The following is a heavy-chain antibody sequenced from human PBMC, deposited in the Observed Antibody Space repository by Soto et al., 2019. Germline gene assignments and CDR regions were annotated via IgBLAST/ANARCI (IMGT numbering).Heavy chain of an antibody. CDR1: GYTFSSYH. Sequence: QIQLVQSGAEVKKPGASVKVSCKASGYTFSSYHITWVRQAPGQGLEWMGWISAYNGNTNYAQNLRGRGTMTTDPPTSPVYMALRSLRSDDTAAYYCARDLPPVDYWGQGTLVTGSS. J-gene: IGHJ4*02. CDR2: ISAYNGNT. V-gene: IGHV1-18*01. CDR3: ARDLPPVDY.